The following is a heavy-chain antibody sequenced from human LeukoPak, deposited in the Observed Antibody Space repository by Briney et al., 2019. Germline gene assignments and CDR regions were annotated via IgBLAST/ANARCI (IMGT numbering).Heavy chain of an antibody. CDR3: AKDVGKWESLHFFDY. J-gene: IGHJ4*02. CDR1: VFTLSTNA. CDR2: ISGSGAST. V-gene: IGHV3-23*01. Sequence: GGSLRLSCLTSVFTLSTNAMSWVRQAPGKGLECISDISGSGASTYYADSVKGRFTISRDDSRNTLYLQMNSLRGDDTAVYYCAKDVGKWESLHFFDYWGQGTLVTVSS. D-gene: IGHD1-26*01.